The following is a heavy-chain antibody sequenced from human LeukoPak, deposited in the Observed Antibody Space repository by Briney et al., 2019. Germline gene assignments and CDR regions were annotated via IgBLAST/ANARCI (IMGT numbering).Heavy chain of an antibody. Sequence: GASVKVSCKASGGTFSSYAISWVRQATGQGLEWMGWMNPKTGNTGSAQKFQGRVTITGNTSISTAYMELSSLRSEDTAVYYCVRIYYSNAFDIWGQGTMVTVSS. CDR1: GGTFSSYA. CDR2: MNPKTGNT. D-gene: IGHD4-11*01. CDR3: VRIYYSNAFDI. J-gene: IGHJ3*02. V-gene: IGHV1-8*03.